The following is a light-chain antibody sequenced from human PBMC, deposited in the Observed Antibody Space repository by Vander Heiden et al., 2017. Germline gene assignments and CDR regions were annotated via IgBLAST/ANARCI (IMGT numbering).Light chain of an antibody. CDR2: EDS. V-gene: IGLV3-10*01. CDR3: YSTDSSGNHRKV. J-gene: IGLJ2*01. CDR1: ALPKKC. Sequence: SYELTQPPSVSVSPGQTARITCSGDALPKKCAYWYQQKSGQAPVLVIYEDSKRPSGIPERFSGSSSGTMATLTISGDQVEDEADYYCYSTDSSGNHRKVFGGGTKLTVL.